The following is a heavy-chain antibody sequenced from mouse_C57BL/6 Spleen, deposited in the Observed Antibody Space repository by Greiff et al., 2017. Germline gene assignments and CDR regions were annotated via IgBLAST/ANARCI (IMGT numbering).Heavy chain of an antibody. CDR1: GYTFTSYG. V-gene: IGHV1-81*01. CDR3: ARGFITTVVAHFDY. J-gene: IGHJ2*01. CDR2: IYPRSGNT. D-gene: IGHD1-1*01. Sequence: VQLQQSGAELARPGASVKLSCKASGYTFTSYGISWVKQRTGQGLEWIGEIYPRSGNTYYNEKFKGKATLTADKSSSTAYMELRSLTSEDSAVYFCARGFITTVVAHFDYWGQGTTLTVSS.